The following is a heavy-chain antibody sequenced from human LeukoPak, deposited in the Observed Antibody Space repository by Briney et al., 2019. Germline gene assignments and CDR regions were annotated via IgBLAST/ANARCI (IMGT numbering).Heavy chain of an antibody. Sequence: SETLSLTCAVYGGSFSGYYWSWIRQPPGKGLEWIGETNHSGSTNYNPSLKSRVTISVDTSKNQFSLKLSSVTAADTAVYYCAREGRHIAVAGTLLDYWGQGTPVTVSS. CDR3: AREGRHIAVAGTLLDY. V-gene: IGHV4-34*01. CDR1: GGSFSGYY. J-gene: IGHJ4*02. CDR2: TNHSGST. D-gene: IGHD6-19*01.